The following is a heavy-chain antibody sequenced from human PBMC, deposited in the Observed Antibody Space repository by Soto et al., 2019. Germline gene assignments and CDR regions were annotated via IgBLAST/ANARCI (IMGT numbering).Heavy chain of an antibody. Sequence: GESLKISCQASGYSFTTYWISWVRQMPGKGLECMGRIDPTDSYTDYGPSFEGHVTMSVDRSINTAFLEWSSLKASDSAMYYCARLTVAQDSSGYTIFDYWGLGTLVSVSS. J-gene: IGHJ4*02. D-gene: IGHD3-22*01. CDR1: GYSFTTYW. CDR3: ARLTVAQDSSGYTIFDY. V-gene: IGHV5-10-1*01. CDR2: IDPTDSYT.